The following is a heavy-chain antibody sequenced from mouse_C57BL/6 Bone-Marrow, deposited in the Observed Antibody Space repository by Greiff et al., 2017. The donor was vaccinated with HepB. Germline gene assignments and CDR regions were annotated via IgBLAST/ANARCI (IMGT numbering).Heavy chain of an antibody. CDR2: ISNGGGST. CDR1: GFTFSDYY. Sequence: EVKLMESGGGLVQPGGSLKLSCAASGFTFSDYYMYWVRQTPEKRLEWVAYISNGGGSTYYPDTVKGRFTISRDNAKNTLYLQRSRLKSEDTAMYYCARQGIYYDYDDAMDYWGQGTSVTVSS. CDR3: ARQGIYYDYDDAMDY. V-gene: IGHV5-12*01. J-gene: IGHJ4*01. D-gene: IGHD2-4*01.